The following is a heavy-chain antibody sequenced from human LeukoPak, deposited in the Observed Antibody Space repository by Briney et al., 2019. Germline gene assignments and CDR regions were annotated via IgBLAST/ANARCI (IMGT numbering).Heavy chain of an antibody. D-gene: IGHD3-10*01. CDR1: GVMFPSYW. J-gene: IGHJ4*02. Sequence: GGSLRLSCAASGVMFPSYWMTWVRQAPGKGLEWVANIKQDGSEKYYVDSVKGRFTISRDNAKNSVYLQMNSLRAEDTAVYYCARRHHFGFLDSWGQGTLVTVSP. CDR3: ARRHHFGFLDS. CDR2: IKQDGSEK. V-gene: IGHV3-7*04.